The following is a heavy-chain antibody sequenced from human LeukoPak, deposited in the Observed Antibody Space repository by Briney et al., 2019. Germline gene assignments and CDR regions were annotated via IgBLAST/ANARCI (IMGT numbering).Heavy chain of an antibody. CDR2: ISSSGDYI. D-gene: IGHD2-15*01. V-gene: IGHV3-21*01. CDR3: ASPGVLCSGGSCFDY. Sequence: GGSLRLSCAASGFTFSPYPMNWVRQAPGKGQEWVSSISSSGDYINYADSLRGRFTISRDNARNSVYLQMNSLRAEDTAVYYCASPGVLCSGGSCFDYWGQGTLVTVSS. CDR1: GFTFSPYP. J-gene: IGHJ4*02.